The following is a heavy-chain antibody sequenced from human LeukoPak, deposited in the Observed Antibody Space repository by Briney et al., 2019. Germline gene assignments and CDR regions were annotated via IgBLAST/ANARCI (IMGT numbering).Heavy chain of an antibody. CDR1: GYSISSGFY. Sequence: SETLSLSCTVSGYSISSGFYWGWIRQPPGKGLEWIGSIYHSATTHYNSSLKSRVTISVDTSKNQFSLKLTSVTAADTAVYYCARQTGSGLFILPGGQGTLVTVSS. CDR2: IYHSATT. V-gene: IGHV4-38-2*02. J-gene: IGHJ4*02. CDR3: ARQTGSGLFILP. D-gene: IGHD3/OR15-3a*01.